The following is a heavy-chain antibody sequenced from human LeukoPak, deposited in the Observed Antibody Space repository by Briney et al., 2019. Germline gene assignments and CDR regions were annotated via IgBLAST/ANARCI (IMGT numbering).Heavy chain of an antibody. CDR1: GLTVSSNY. Sequence: GESLKISCAASGLTVSSNYMTWVRQAPGEGLEWVSLIHTTNSTFYADSVKGRFTISRDNSKNTLYLQMNSLRAEDTAVYYCARLMVQAVDYWGQGTLVTVSS. V-gene: IGHV3-53*01. CDR2: IHTTNST. D-gene: IGHD3-10*01. J-gene: IGHJ4*02. CDR3: ARLMVQAVDY.